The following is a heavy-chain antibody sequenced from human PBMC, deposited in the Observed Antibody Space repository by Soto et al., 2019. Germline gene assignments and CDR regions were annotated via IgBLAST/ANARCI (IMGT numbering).Heavy chain of an antibody. CDR1: GGSISSGDYY. J-gene: IGHJ4*02. CDR3: ARVGSGYDPYFDY. V-gene: IGHV4-30-4*01. Sequence: QVQLQESGPGLVKPSQTLSLTCTVSGGSISSGDYYWSWIRQPPGKGLEWIGYIYYSGSTYYNPSRKSRVTISVDTSENQFFLKLSSVTAADTAVYYCARVGSGYDPYFDYWGQGTLVTVSS. CDR2: IYYSGST. D-gene: IGHD5-12*01.